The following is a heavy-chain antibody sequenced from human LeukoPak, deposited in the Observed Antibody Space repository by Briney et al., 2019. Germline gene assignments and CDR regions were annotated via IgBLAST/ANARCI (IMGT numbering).Heavy chain of an antibody. Sequence: PGGSLRLSCAASGFTFSSYWMSWVRQAPGKGLEWVANIKQDGSEEYYVDSVKGRFTISRDNAKNSLYLQMNSLRAEDTAVYYCARDEYHYYDSSGYYPNWGQGTLVTVSS. CDR3: ARDEYHYYDSSGYYPN. CDR1: GFTFSSYW. CDR2: IKQDGSEE. V-gene: IGHV3-7*01. D-gene: IGHD3-22*01. J-gene: IGHJ4*02.